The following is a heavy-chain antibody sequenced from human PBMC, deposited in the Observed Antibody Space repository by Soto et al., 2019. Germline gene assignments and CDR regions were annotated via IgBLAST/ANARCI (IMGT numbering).Heavy chain of an antibody. Sequence: QVQLQESGPGLVKPSETLFLTCTVSGGSIDSYYYSWIRQPPGKGLDWIGYIYYSGSTSYNPSLKSRVTISLDMSKRQFSLRLSGVTAADTAVYYCARGVNAFEIWGPGTMVTVSS. D-gene: IGHD2-21*01. CDR3: ARGVNAFEI. CDR2: IYYSGST. J-gene: IGHJ3*02. V-gene: IGHV4-59*01. CDR1: GGSIDSYY.